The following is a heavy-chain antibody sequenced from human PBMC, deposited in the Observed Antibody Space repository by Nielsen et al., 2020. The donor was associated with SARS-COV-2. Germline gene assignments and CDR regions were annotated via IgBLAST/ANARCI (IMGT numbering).Heavy chain of an antibody. D-gene: IGHD5-18*01. CDR1: GFTLSSYD. J-gene: IGHJ6*02. Sequence: GESLKISCAASGFTLSSYDMHWVRQATGKGLEWVSGIDTAGETYYPGSVKGRFTISRENAKNSLYPQMNSLRAGDTAVYYCARLPHGYTYGRYYYNGMDVWGQGTTVTVSS. V-gene: IGHV3-13*01. CDR3: ARLPHGYTYGRYYYNGMDV. CDR2: IDTAGET.